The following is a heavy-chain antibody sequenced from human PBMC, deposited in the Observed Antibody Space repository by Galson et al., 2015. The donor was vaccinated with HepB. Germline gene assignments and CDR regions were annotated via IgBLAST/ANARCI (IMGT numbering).Heavy chain of an antibody. V-gene: IGHV1-18*01. J-gene: IGHJ6*03. Sequence: SVKVSCKASGYMFSSYGINWVRQAPGQGLEWMGWISAHNGNTNYKQKFQGRVTMTTDTSTTTAYMELRSLRSDDTAVYHCARDSLTGWELQESNYFYYMEVGGRGTTVTVS. D-gene: IGHD1-26*01. CDR2: ISAHNGNT. CDR1: GYMFSSYG. CDR3: ARDSLTGWELQESNYFYYMEV.